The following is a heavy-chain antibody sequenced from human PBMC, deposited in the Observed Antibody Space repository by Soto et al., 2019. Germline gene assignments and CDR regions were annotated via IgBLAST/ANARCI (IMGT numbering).Heavy chain of an antibody. V-gene: IGHV4-39*01. CDR2: IYYSGST. Sequence: SHPLSPTCTVSDGALSSSGYYWDWIRQPPGKGLEGFGSIYYSGSTYYNPSLKSRVTISVDTSKNRFSLKLSSVTAADTAVYYCARRRLIFGVVIPFDYWGQGTLVTVSS. CDR1: DGALSSSGYY. D-gene: IGHD3-3*01. J-gene: IGHJ4*02. CDR3: ARRRLIFGVVIPFDY.